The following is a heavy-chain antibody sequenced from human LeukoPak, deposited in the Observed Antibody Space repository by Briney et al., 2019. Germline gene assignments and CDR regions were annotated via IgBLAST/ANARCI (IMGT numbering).Heavy chain of an antibody. V-gene: IGHV3-23*01. J-gene: IGHJ3*02. CDR1: GFTFSSYW. CDR2: ISGSGGST. D-gene: IGHD2-2*01. Sequence: GGSLRLSCAASGFTFSSYWMSWVRQAPGKGLEWVPAISGSGGSTYYADSVKGRFTISRDNSKNTLYLQMNSLRAEDTAVYYCAKVAPYCSSTSCYFDAFDIWGQGTMVTVSS. CDR3: AKVAPYCSSTSCYFDAFDI.